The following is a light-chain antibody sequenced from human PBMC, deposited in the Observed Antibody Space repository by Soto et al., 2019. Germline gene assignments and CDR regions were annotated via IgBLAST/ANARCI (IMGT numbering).Light chain of an antibody. CDR2: TNN. CDR3: AAWDDSLNGVV. Sequence: QSVLTQPPSASGTPGQRVTISCSGGRSNIGSNTVNWYQQLPGTAPKLLIYTNNKWPSGVPDRFSGYKSGTSASLSISGLPSADEADYYCAAWDDSLNGVVFGGGTKLTVL. J-gene: IGLJ2*01. V-gene: IGLV1-44*01. CDR1: RSNIGSNT.